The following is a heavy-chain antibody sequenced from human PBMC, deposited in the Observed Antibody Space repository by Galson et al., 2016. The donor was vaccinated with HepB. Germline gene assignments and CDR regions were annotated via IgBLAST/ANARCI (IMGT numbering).Heavy chain of an antibody. CDR3: ANYLGCGSGRPGYFHS. CDR2: ISYDGSNK. V-gene: IGHV3-30*18. CDR1: GFAFSSYG. Sequence: SLRLSCAASGFAFSSYGMHWVRQAPGKGLEWVAVISYDGSNKYYADSVKGRFTISRDNSKTTLYLEMNSLRVEDTAVYFCANYLGCGSGRPGYFHSWGQGTLVTVSP. J-gene: IGHJ4*02. D-gene: IGHD3-10*01.